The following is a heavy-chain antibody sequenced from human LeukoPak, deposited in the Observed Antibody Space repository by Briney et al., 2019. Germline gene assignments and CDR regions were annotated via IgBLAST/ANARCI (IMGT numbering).Heavy chain of an antibody. D-gene: IGHD1-1*01. V-gene: IGHV4-31*03. CDR3: AGEVPHYYMDV. Sequence: PSQTLSLTCTVPGGSISSGGYYWSWIRQHPGKGLEWIGYIYYSGSTYYNPSLKSRVTISVDTSKNQFSLKLSSVTAADTAVYYCAGEVPHYYMDVWGKGTTVTVSS. J-gene: IGHJ6*03. CDR1: GGSISSGGYY. CDR2: IYYSGST.